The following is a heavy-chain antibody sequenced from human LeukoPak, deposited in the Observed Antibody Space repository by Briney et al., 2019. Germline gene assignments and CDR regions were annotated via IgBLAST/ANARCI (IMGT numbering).Heavy chain of an antibody. CDR2: ISWNSGSI. V-gene: IGHV3-9*01. J-gene: IGHJ4*02. Sequence: PGRSLRLSCAASGFTFGDYAMHWVRPAPGKGLEWVSGISWNSGSIGYADSVKGRFTISRDNAKNALYLQMNTLSAEDTAVYYCARIYPSLWGQGSRVTVSS. CDR3: ARIYPSL. D-gene: IGHD3-10*01. CDR1: GFTFGDYA.